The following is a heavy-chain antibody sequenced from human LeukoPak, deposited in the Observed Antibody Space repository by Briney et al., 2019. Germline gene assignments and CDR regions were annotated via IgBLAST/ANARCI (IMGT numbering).Heavy chain of an antibody. J-gene: IGHJ4*02. CDR1: GFTFSSYS. V-gene: IGHV3-48*02. CDR3: ARDGYNSYDY. D-gene: IGHD5-24*01. Sequence: GGSLRLSCAASGFTFSSYSMNWVRQAPGQGLEWISYISSGSSSIYYADSVKGRFTISRDNAKHSLYLQMNSLSDEDTAVYFCARDGYNSYDYWGQGNLVTASS. CDR2: ISSGSSSI.